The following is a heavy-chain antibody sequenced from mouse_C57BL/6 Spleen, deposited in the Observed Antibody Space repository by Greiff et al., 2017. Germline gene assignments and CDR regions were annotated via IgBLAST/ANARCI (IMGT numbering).Heavy chain of an antibody. D-gene: IGHD2-5*01. CDR2: IYPGSGST. V-gene: IGHV1-55*01. CDR1: GYTFTSYW. CDR3: AERSNYDYAMDY. Sequence: QVQLQQPGAELVKPGASVKMSCKASGYTFTSYWITWVKQRPGQGLEWIGDIYPGSGSTNYNEKFTSKATLTVDTSSSTAYMQLSSLPSEDSAVYYCAERSNYDYAMDYWGQGTSVTVSS. J-gene: IGHJ4*01.